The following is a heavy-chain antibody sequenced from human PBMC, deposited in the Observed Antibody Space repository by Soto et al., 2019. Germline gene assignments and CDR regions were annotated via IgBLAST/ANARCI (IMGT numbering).Heavy chain of an antibody. V-gene: IGHV3-21*01. J-gene: IGHJ6*02. Sequence: GGSLRLSCAASGFTFSSYSMNWVRQAPGKGLEWVSSISSSSSYIYYADSVKGRFTISRDNAKNSLYLQMNSLRAEDTAVYYCAREPSTMTNYYYYYGMDVWGQGTTVTVSS. CDR1: GFTFSSYS. CDR3: AREPSTMTNYYYYYGMDV. D-gene: IGHD4-17*01. CDR2: ISSSSSYI.